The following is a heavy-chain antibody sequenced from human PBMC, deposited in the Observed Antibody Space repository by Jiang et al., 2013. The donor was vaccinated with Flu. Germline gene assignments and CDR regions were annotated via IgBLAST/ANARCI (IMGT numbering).Heavy chain of an antibody. CDR3: ARESRIGGTGTCDY. CDR2: MNPSNGNT. Sequence: GAEVKKPGASVKVSCTASGYGFSSYDLNWVRQATGQGLEWMGWMNPSNGNTGYAQKFQGRVTMSRSTSTNTAYMELSSLGPEDTAVYYCARESRIGGTGTCDYWGQGTLVTVSS. J-gene: IGHJ4*02. CDR1: GYGFSSYD. V-gene: IGHV1-8*01. D-gene: IGHD6-13*01.